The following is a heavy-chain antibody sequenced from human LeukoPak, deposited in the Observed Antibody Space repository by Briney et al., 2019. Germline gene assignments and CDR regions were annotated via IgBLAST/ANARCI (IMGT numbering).Heavy chain of an antibody. Sequence: SETLSLTCSVSGGSISSSSYYWGWIRQPPGKGLEWIGSIYYSGSTYYNPSLKSRVTISVDTSKNQFSLKLSSVTAADTAVYYCARSVVAATGWFDPWGQGTLVTVPS. CDR1: GGSISSSSYY. CDR3: ARSVVAATGWFDP. J-gene: IGHJ5*02. V-gene: IGHV4-39*01. D-gene: IGHD2-15*01. CDR2: IYYSGST.